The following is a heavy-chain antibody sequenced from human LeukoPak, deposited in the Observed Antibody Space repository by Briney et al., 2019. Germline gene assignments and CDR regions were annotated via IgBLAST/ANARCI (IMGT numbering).Heavy chain of an antibody. D-gene: IGHD3-3*01. Sequence: GGSLRLSCAASGFTFSSYWMSWVRQAPGKGLEWVATIRQDGSQKYYVDSVKGRFTISRDNAKNSLYLQMNSLRAEDTAVYYCARGGLTYYDFWSDYSLGIWYFDYWGQGTLVTVSS. CDR2: IRQDGSQK. CDR1: GFTFSSYW. J-gene: IGHJ4*02. CDR3: ARGGLTYYDFWSDYSLGIWYFDY. V-gene: IGHV3-7*03.